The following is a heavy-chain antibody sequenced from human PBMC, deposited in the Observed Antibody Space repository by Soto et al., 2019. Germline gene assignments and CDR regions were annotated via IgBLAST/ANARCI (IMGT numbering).Heavy chain of an antibody. J-gene: IGHJ6*02. Sequence: EVQLLESGGGLVQPGGSLRLSCAASGFTFSSYAMSWVRQAPGKGLEWVSAISGSGGSTYYADSVKGRFTISRDNSKNTLYLQMNSLRAEDTAVYYCVAYSSSSVLWYGMDVWGQGTTVTVSS. CDR1: GFTFSSYA. CDR2: ISGSGGST. CDR3: VAYSSSSVLWYGMDV. V-gene: IGHV3-23*01. D-gene: IGHD6-6*01.